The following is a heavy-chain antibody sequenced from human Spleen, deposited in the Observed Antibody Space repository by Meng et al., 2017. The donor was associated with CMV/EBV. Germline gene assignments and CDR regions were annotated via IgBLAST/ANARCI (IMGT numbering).Heavy chain of an antibody. V-gene: IGHV1-69*05. CDR3: ARDHYCSSTSCHQHWFDP. J-gene: IGHJ5*02. CDR2: IIPIFGTA. Sequence: TFSSYAISWVRQAPGQGLEWMGGIIPIFGTANYAQKFQGRVTITTDESTSTAYMELSSLRSEDTAVYYCARDHYCSSTSCHQHWFDPWGQGTLVTVSS. CDR1: TFSSYA. D-gene: IGHD2-2*01.